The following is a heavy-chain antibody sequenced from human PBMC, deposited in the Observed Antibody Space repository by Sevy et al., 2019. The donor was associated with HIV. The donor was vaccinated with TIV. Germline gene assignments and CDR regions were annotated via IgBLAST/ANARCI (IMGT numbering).Heavy chain of an antibody. V-gene: IGHV3-64D*06. D-gene: IGHD6-19*01. CDR2: ISSNGGTT. J-gene: IGHJ6*02. CDR1: GFTFSNYA. CDR3: LKDLMYGSGSTLYYGMDV. Sequence: GGSLRLSCLASGFTFSNYAIHWVRQAPGKGLEYVSVISSNGGTTYYADSVKGRFTISRDNFKNTLYLQMSSLRAEDTAVYYCLKDLMYGSGSTLYYGMDVWGQGTTVTVSS.